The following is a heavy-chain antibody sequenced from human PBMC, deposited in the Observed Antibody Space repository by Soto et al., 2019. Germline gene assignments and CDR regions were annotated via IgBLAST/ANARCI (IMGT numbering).Heavy chain of an antibody. Sequence: GGSLRLSCAASGFTFSSYAMSWVRQAPGKGLEWVSAISGSGGSTYYADSVKGRFTISRDNSKNTLYLQMNSLRAEDTAVYYCNRGGYYDSSGYGNAFDIWGQGTMVTVSS. D-gene: IGHD3-22*01. CDR1: GFTFSSYA. J-gene: IGHJ3*02. V-gene: IGHV3-23*01. CDR2: ISGSGGST. CDR3: NRGGYYDSSGYGNAFDI.